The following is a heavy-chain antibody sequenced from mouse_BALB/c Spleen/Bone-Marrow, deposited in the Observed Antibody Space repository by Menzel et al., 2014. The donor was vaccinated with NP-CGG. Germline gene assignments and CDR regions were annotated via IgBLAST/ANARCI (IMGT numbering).Heavy chain of an antibody. J-gene: IGHJ2*02. Sequence: EVQLQQSGPELVKPGASVKMSRKASGYTFTSYVMHWVKQKPGQGLEWIGYINPYNDGTKYNEKFKGKATLTSDKSSSTAHMELSSLTSEDSAVYYCARPRQLGLPYYFDYWGQGTSLTVSS. CDR3: ARPRQLGLPYYFDY. V-gene: IGHV1-14*01. CDR1: GYTFTSYV. CDR2: INPYNDGT. D-gene: IGHD3-2*01.